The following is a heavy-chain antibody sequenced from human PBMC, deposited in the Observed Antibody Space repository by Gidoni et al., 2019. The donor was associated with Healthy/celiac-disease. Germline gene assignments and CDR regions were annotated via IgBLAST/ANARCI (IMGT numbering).Heavy chain of an antibody. V-gene: IGHV1-69*04. CDR3: ARESVVVVADPHIPGVYFDY. D-gene: IGHD2-15*01. J-gene: IGHJ4*02. CDR2: IIPILGIA. Sequence: QVQLVQSGAEVKKPGSSVKVSCKASGGTFSSYAISWVRQAPGQGLEWMGRIIPILGIANYAQKFQGRVTITADKSTSTAYMELSSLRSEDTAVYYCARESVVVVADPHIPGVYFDYWGQGTLVTVSS. CDR1: GGTFSSYA.